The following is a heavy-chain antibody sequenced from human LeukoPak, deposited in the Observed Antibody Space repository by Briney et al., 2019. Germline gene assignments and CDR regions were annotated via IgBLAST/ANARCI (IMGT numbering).Heavy chain of an antibody. Sequence: KPSETLSLTCAVYGGSFSGYYWSWIRQPPGKGLEWIGEINHSGSTNYNPSLKSRVTISVDTSKNQFSLKLSSVTAADTAVYYCARALGYCSSTSCSYYYYYYGMDVWGQGTTVTVSS. J-gene: IGHJ6*02. D-gene: IGHD2-2*01. CDR3: ARALGYCSSTSCSYYYYYYGMDV. CDR1: GGSFSGYY. CDR2: INHSGST. V-gene: IGHV4-34*01.